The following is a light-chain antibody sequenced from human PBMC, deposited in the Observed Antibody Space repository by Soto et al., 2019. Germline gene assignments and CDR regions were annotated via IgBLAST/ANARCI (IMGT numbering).Light chain of an antibody. CDR3: QQYGSSPPIT. CDR1: QSLSSSF. J-gene: IGKJ5*01. V-gene: IGKV3-20*01. Sequence: DIVLTQSPGTLSLSPGERATLSCKSSQSLSSSFLAWYQQKPGQAPSLLIYGASNRATGIPDRFSGSGSGTDFTLTISRLEPEDFAVYYCQQYGSSPPITLGQGTRLEIK. CDR2: GAS.